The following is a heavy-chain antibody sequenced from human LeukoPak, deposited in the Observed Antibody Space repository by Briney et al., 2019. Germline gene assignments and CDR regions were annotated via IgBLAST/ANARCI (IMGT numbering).Heavy chain of an antibody. V-gene: IGHV3-30-3*01. D-gene: IGHD3-22*01. J-gene: IGHJ4*02. CDR1: GFTFSSYA. CDR2: ISYDGSNK. Sequence: PGGSLRLSCAASGFTFSSYAMHWVRQTPGKGLEWVAVISYDGSNKYYADSVKGRFTISRDNSKNTLYLQMNSLRAEDTAVYYCARVQYYYDSSGYYLTYYFDYWGQGTLVTVSS. CDR3: ARVQYYYDSSGYYLTYYFDY.